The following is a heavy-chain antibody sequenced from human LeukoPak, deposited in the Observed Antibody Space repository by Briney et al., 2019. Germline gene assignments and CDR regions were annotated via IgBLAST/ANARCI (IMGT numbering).Heavy chain of an antibody. J-gene: IGHJ4*02. Sequence: SETLSLTCTVSGGSINTYCWSWIRQPAGKGLEWIGRISTGGSINFNPSLESRVTMSVGTSKKQFSLRLSSVTAADTAVYYCARDQGDYGDHRYFDYWGQGTLVTVSS. V-gene: IGHV4-4*07. CDR3: ARDQGDYGDHRYFDY. CDR2: ISTGGSI. CDR1: GGSINTYC. D-gene: IGHD4-17*01.